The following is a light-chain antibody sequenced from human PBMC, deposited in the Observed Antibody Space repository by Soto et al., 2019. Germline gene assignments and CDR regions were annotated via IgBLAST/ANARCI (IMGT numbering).Light chain of an antibody. CDR2: DVS. V-gene: IGLV2-14*01. CDR3: SSYTRSSTRV. Sequence: QCVLTKPASVSGSPGDSITISCTGTSSDVGGYNYVSWYQQHPDKAPKLMIYDVSSRPSGVSHRFSSSKSGNTASLTISGLQAEDEGDYYCSSYTRSSTRVFGGGTKATVL. J-gene: IGLJ3*02. CDR1: SSDVGGYNY.